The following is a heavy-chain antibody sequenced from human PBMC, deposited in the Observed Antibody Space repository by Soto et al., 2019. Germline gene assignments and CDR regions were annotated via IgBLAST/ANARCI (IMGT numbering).Heavy chain of an antibody. CDR2: ISYDGSNR. V-gene: IGHV3-30-3*01. CDR1: GFTFSPYT. J-gene: IGHJ4*02. Sequence: VQLLESGGGLVQPGGSLRLSCAASGFTFSPYTMHWVRQAPGKGLEWVAVISYDGSNRYYPDSVKGRFTISRDNSKNTLYLQMNSLRPEDTAVYYCARGGGFCGGDCYKGGVDYWGQGTLVTVSS. D-gene: IGHD2-21*02. CDR3: ARGGGFCGGDCYKGGVDY.